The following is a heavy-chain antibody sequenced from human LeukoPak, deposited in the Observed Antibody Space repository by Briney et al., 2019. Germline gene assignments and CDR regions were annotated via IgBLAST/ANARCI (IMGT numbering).Heavy chain of an antibody. D-gene: IGHD7-27*01. Sequence: ASVKVSCKASGYTFTGYYMHWVRQAPGQGLEWMGWINPNSGGTNYAQKFQGRVTMTRDTSISTAYMELSRLRSDDTAVYYCARELGSLNYGMDVWGQGTTVTVSS. CDR2: INPNSGGT. CDR1: GYTFTGYY. J-gene: IGHJ6*02. CDR3: ARELGSLNYGMDV. V-gene: IGHV1-2*02.